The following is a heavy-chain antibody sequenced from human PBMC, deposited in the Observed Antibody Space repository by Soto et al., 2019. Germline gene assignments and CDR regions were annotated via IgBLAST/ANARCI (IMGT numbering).Heavy chain of an antibody. J-gene: IGHJ4*02. Sequence: SETLSLTCAVYGGSFSGYYWSWIRQPPGKGLEWIGEINHSGSTNYNPSLKSRVTISVDTSKNQVSLKLTSVTAADTAVYYCARHSPDFDWLSQFDYWGQGTLVTVS. CDR2: INHSGST. CDR3: ARHSPDFDWLSQFDY. V-gene: IGHV4-34*01. CDR1: GGSFSGYY. D-gene: IGHD3-9*01.